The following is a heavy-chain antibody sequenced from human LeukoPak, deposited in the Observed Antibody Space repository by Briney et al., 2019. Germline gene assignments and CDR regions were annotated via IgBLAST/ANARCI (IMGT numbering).Heavy chain of an antibody. CDR1: GFTFSSYW. Sequence: PGGSLRLSCAASGFTFSSYWMHWIRQPPGKGLEWIGYIYNSGSDPYNPSLESRIRISADTSRKHFSLKLTSVTAADTAVYNCARARPTVVTPEHFQFWGQGTLVTVSS. CDR2: IYNSGSD. D-gene: IGHD4-23*01. CDR3: ARARPTVVTPEHFQF. V-gene: IGHV4-4*09. J-gene: IGHJ1*01.